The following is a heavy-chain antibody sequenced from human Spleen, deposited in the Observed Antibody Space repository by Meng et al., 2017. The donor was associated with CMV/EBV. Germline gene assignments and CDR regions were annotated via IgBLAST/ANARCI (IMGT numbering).Heavy chain of an antibody. CDR3: ARDPGCGWPPGDGCPGGY. V-gene: IGHV3-7*01. CDR1: GFTFSSYW. Sequence: GGSLRLSCVASGFTFSSYWMSWVRQAPGKGLEWVANIKKDGSEKYYVESVKGRFTISRDNAKNSLYLQMNSLRAGDTALYYCARDPGCGWPPGDGCPGGYWGQGTLVTVSS. D-gene: IGHD6-19*01. J-gene: IGHJ4*02. CDR2: IKKDGSEK.